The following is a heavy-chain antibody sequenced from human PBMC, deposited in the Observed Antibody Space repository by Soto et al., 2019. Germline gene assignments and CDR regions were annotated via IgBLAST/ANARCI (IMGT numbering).Heavy chain of an antibody. Sequence: LRLSCAASGFTFSSYAMSWVRQAPGKGLEWVSAISGSGGSTYYADSVKGRFTISRDNSKNTLYLQMNSLRAEDTAVYYCAKGLVVVVAATTPFDYWGQGTLVTVSS. CDR1: GFTFSSYA. J-gene: IGHJ4*02. V-gene: IGHV3-23*01. CDR2: ISGSGGST. D-gene: IGHD2-15*01. CDR3: AKGLVVVVAATTPFDY.